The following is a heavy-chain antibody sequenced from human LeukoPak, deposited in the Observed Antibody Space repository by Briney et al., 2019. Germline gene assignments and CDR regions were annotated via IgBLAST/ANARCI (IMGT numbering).Heavy chain of an antibody. CDR1: GGTFSSYA. CDR3: ARDTNWGSNPRNFDY. D-gene: IGHD7-27*01. J-gene: IGHJ4*02. Sequence: ASVKVSCKASGGTFSSYAISWVRQAPGQGLEWMGRIIPILGIANYAQKFQGRVTITADKSTSTAYMELSSLRSEDTAVYYCARDTNWGSNPRNFDYWGQGTLVTVSS. CDR2: IIPILGIA. V-gene: IGHV1-69*04.